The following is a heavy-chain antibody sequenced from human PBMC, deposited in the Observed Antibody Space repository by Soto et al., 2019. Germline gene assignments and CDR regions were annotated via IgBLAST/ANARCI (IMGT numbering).Heavy chain of an antibody. D-gene: IGHD5-12*01. Sequence: GGSLRLSCAASGFTFSSYAMSWVRQAPGKGLEWVSAISGSGGSTYYADSVKGRFTISRDNSKNTLYLQMNSLRAEDTAVYYCAKSPGDGYNRQYYFDYWGQGTLVTVSS. CDR2: ISGSGGST. CDR3: AKSPGDGYNRQYYFDY. V-gene: IGHV3-23*01. CDR1: GFTFSSYA. J-gene: IGHJ4*02.